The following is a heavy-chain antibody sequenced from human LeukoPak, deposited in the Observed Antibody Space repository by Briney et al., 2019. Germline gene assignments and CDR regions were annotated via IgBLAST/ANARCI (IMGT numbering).Heavy chain of an antibody. Sequence: GGSLRLSCAASGFTFSSYAMSWVRQAPGKGLEWVSAISGSGGSTYYADSVKGRFTISRDNSKNTLYLQMNSLRAEDTAVYHCAKFKSGGYSYGYFYFDYWGQGTLVTVSS. CDR1: GFTFSSYA. V-gene: IGHV3-23*01. CDR3: AKFKSGGYSYGYFYFDY. CDR2: ISGSGGST. J-gene: IGHJ4*02. D-gene: IGHD5-18*01.